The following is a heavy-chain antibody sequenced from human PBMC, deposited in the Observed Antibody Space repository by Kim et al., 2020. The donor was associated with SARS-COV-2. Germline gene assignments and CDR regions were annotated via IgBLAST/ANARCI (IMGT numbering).Heavy chain of an antibody. D-gene: IGHD6-13*01. J-gene: IGHJ4*02. CDR2: IYYSGST. V-gene: IGHV4-39*01. CDR1: GGSISSSSYY. CDR3: ARHLAYSSTHADY. Sequence: SETLSLTCTVSGGSISSSSYYWGWIRQPPGKGLEWIGSIYYSGSTYYNPSLKSRVTISVDTSKNQFSLKLSSVTAADTAVYYCARHLAYSSTHADYWGQGTLVTVSS.